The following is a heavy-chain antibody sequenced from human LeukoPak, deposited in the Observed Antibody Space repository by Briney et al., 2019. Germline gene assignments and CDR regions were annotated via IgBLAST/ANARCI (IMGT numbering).Heavy chain of an antibody. D-gene: IGHD2-15*01. J-gene: IGHJ5*02. CDR1: GGSISSYY. CDR3: ARNERYCSGGSCYGGFDP. Sequence: KTSETLSLTCTVSGGSISSYYWSWIRQPPGKGLEWIGYINYSGSTNYNPSLKSRVTISVDTSKNQFSLKLSSVTAADTAVYYCARNERYCSGGSCYGGFDPWGQGTLVTVSS. V-gene: IGHV4-59*01. CDR2: INYSGST.